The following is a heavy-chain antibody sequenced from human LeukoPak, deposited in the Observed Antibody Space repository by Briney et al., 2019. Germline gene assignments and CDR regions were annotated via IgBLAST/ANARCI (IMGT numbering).Heavy chain of an antibody. CDR3: AREGMSDSDY. Sequence: KPSETLSLTCTVSGYSISSGYYWGWIRQPPGKGLEWIGSIYHSGSTYYNPSLKSRVTISVDTSKNQFSLKLSSVTAADTAVYYCAREGMSDSDYWGQGTLVTVSS. V-gene: IGHV4-38-2*02. J-gene: IGHJ4*02. D-gene: IGHD3-10*01. CDR1: GYSISSGYY. CDR2: IYHSGST.